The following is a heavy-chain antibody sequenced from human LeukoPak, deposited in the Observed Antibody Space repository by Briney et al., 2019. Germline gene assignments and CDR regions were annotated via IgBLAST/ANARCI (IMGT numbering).Heavy chain of an antibody. V-gene: IGHV3-11*01. CDR2: ISSSGSTI. CDR3: ARDGGDYGGLNYMDV. CDR1: GFTFGDDA. D-gene: IGHD4-23*01. J-gene: IGHJ6*03. Sequence: GGSLRLSCVDSGFTFGDDAVTWIRQAPGKGLEWVSYISSSGSTIYYADSVKGRFTISRDNAKNSLYLQMNSLRAEDTAVYYCARDGGDYGGLNYMDVWGKGTTVTVSS.